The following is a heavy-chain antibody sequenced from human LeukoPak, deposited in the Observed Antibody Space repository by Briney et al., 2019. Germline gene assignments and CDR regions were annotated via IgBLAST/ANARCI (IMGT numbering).Heavy chain of an antibody. Sequence: ASVKVSCKASGYTFTGYYMHWVRQAPGQGLEWMGRINPNSGGTNYAQKFQGRVTMTRDTSISTAYMELSRLRSDDTAVYYYARVAIKVGAYAFDIWGQGTMVTVSS. CDR1: GYTFTGYY. CDR2: INPNSGGT. D-gene: IGHD1-26*01. V-gene: IGHV1-2*06. J-gene: IGHJ3*02. CDR3: ARVAIKVGAYAFDI.